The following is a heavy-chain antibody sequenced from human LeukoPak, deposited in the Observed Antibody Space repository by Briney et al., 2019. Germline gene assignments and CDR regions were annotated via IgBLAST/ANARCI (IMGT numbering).Heavy chain of an antibody. J-gene: IGHJ6*04. CDR1: GFTFSSYW. CDR2: IKQDGSEK. V-gene: IGHV3-7*03. CDR3: ARDGLRPPFVGGMDV. D-gene: IGHD5-18*01. Sequence: GGSLRLSCAASGFTFSSYWMSWVRQAPGKGLXXXXXIKQDGSEKYYVDSVKGRFTISRDNAKNSLYLQMNSLRAEDTAVYYCARDGLRPPFVGGMDVWGKGTTVTVSS.